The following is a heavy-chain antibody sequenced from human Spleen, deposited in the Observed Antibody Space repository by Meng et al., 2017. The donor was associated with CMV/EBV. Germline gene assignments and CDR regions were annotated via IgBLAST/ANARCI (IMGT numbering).Heavy chain of an antibody. CDR3: ARDARRQGWLFLLSNYFDP. V-gene: IGHV3-30-3*01. Sequence: GESLKISCAATGYAFSRYAMHWVRQGPGKGLEWVAVISNDGSKSYYAESVKGRFTISRDNSNNMLYLQMNSLRGEDTAVYYCARDARRQGWLFLLSNYFDPWGQGTQVTVSS. D-gene: IGHD3-22*01. J-gene: IGHJ5*02. CDR1: GYAFSRYA. CDR2: ISNDGSKS.